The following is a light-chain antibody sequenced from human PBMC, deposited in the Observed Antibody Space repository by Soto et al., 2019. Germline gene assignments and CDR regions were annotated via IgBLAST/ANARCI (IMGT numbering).Light chain of an antibody. J-gene: IGKJ1*01. CDR2: SAS. CDR3: QQYNNWPWT. V-gene: IGKV3-15*01. Sequence: EIVLTQSPGTLSLSPGERATLSCRASQSVSNNYLAWYQQKPGQAPRLLIYSASTRATGIPARFSGSGSGTEFTLTISSLQSEDFAVYYCQQYNNWPWTFGQGTKVDIK. CDR1: QSVSNN.